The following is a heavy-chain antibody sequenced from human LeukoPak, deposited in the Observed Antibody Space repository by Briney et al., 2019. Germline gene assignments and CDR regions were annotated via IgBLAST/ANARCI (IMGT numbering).Heavy chain of an antibody. D-gene: IGHD6-19*01. J-gene: IGHJ4*02. V-gene: IGHV4-61*02. CDR2: IFSSGST. CDR1: GGSISSGSSY. Sequence: SETLSLTCTVSGGSISSGSSYWSWIRQPAGKGLEWIGRIFSSGSTNYNPSLKSRVTISTDTSKNQFSLKLSSVTAADTAVYYCARDYHSSGWTFFDYWGQGILVTVSS. CDR3: ARDYHSSGWTFFDY.